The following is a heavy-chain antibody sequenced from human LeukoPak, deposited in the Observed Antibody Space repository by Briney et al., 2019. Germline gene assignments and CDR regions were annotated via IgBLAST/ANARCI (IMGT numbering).Heavy chain of an antibody. D-gene: IGHD1-26*01. CDR1: GGSISNTNW. CDR2: VNLQGST. J-gene: IGHJ4*02. CDR3: ARDLTEGATLLDY. V-gene: IGHV4-4*02. Sequence: SETLSLTCGVSGGSISNTNWWTWVRQPPGKGLEWIGEVNLQGSTNYNPSLKSRVAISVDKSENHISLKLTSVTAADTAVYYCARDLTEGATLLDYWGQGTLVTVSS.